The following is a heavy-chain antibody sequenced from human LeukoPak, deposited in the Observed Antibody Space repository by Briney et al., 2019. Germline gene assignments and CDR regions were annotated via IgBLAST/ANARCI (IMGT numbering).Heavy chain of an antibody. V-gene: IGHV3-74*01. D-gene: IGHD3-22*01. CDR2: INSDGSST. J-gene: IGHJ4*02. Sequence: GRSLRLSCAASGFTFSSYGMHWVRQAPGKGLEWVSRINSDGSSTSNADSVKGRFTISRDNAKNTLYLQMNSLRAEDTAVYYCARDPSYYDSSGCDYWGQGTLVTVSS. CDR3: ARDPSYYDSSGCDY. CDR1: GFTFSSYG.